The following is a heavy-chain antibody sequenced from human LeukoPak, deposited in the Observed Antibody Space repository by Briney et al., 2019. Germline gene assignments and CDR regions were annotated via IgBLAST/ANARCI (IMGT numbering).Heavy chain of an antibody. CDR3: TREIVVVVAASVSRGYFDY. Sequence: HPGGSLRLACTASGFTFGDYAMSWFRQAPGKGLEWVGFIRSQAYGGTTDHAASVKGRFTISRDDSKSIAYLQMNSLKTEDTAVYYCTREIVVVVAASVSRGYFDYWGQGTLVTVSS. J-gene: IGHJ4*02. V-gene: IGHV3-49*03. D-gene: IGHD2-15*01. CDR1: GFTFGDYA. CDR2: IRSQAYGGTT.